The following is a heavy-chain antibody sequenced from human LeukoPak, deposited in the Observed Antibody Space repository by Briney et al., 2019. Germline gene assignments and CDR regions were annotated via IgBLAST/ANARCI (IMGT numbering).Heavy chain of an antibody. CDR3: ARRAGAYSHPYDY. V-gene: IGHV4-4*07. CDR2: ISSSGST. D-gene: IGHD4/OR15-4a*01. J-gene: IGHJ4*02. CDR1: GDSITYFY. Sequence: SETLSLTCSVSGDSITYFYWSWIRQAAGKGLEWIGRISSSGSTDYNASLKSRVTMSVDTSKNQLSLKVISVTAADTAVYYCARRAGAYSHPYDYWGQGTLVTVSS.